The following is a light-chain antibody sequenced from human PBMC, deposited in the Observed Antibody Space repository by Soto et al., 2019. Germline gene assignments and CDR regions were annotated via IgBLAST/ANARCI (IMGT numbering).Light chain of an antibody. V-gene: IGKV1-9*01. Sequence: DIQLTQSPSFLSASVGDRVTITCRASLGLSSDLAWYQQKPGKAPKLLIYAASTLQSGVPSRFSGSGSGTEFTLTISSLQPEDFATYYCQQLNSYPITFGQGTRLEIK. CDR1: LGLSSD. J-gene: IGKJ5*01. CDR3: QQLNSYPIT. CDR2: AAS.